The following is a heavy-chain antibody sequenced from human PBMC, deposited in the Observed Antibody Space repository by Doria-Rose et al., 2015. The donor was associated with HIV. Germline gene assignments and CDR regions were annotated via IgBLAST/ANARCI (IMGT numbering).Heavy chain of an antibody. CDR2: TLSDDER. D-gene: IGHD6-13*01. CDR3: ARIKSSRWYHKYYFDF. Sequence: QVTLKESGPVLVRPTETLTLTCTVSGVSLSSPGMGVSWIRQPPGKALEWLANTLSDDERYYTTSLKSRLTISRGTSKSQVVLTMTDMDPVDTATYYCARIKSSRWYHKYYFDFWGQGTLVIVSA. J-gene: IGHJ4*02. CDR1: GVSLSSPGMG. V-gene: IGHV2-26*01.